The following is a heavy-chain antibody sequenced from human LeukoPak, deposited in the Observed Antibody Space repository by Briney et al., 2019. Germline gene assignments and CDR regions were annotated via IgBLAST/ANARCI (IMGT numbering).Heavy chain of an antibody. V-gene: IGHV1-2*02. J-gene: IGHJ4*02. CDR1: GYKFTDDY. D-gene: IGHD3-16*01. Sequence: ASVEVSCKASGYKFTDDYMHWVRQAPGQGLEFMGWINPDSGFTNYAQKFKGRVTMTRDTSISTAYLEVRSLTSDDTAVYYCAPTAEAYTSWWKVWGQGTLVTVSS. CDR2: INPDSGFT. CDR3: APTAEAYTSWWKV.